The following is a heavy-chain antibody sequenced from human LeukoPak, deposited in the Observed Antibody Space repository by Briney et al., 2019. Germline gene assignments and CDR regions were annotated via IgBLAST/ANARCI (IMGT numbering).Heavy chain of an antibody. CDR1: GFTFSTYW. J-gene: IGHJ3*02. CDR2: INSDGSST. D-gene: IGHD5-12*01. CDR3: ARDRGYAFDI. Sequence: SGGSLRLSCAASGFTFSTYWMHWVRQAPGKGLVWVSRINSDGSSTSYADSVKGRFTVSRDNAKNTLYLQMNNLRAEDTAVCYCARDRGYAFDIWGQGTMVTVSS. V-gene: IGHV3-74*01.